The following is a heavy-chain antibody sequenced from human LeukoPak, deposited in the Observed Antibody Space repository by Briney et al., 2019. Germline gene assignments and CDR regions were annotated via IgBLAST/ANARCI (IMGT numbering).Heavy chain of an antibody. D-gene: IGHD6-19*01. Sequence: GGSLRLSCAASGFTFSSYGMHWVRQAPGKGLEWVAVISYDGSNKYNADSVKGRFTISRDNSKNTLYLQMNSLRAEDTAVYYCAKSTSGWSAPPFDYWGQGTLVTVSS. V-gene: IGHV3-30*18. J-gene: IGHJ4*02. CDR3: AKSTSGWSAPPFDY. CDR2: ISYDGSNK. CDR1: GFTFSSYG.